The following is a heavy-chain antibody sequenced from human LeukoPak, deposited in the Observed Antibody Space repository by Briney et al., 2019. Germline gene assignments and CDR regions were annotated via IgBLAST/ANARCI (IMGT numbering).Heavy chain of an antibody. D-gene: IGHD2-2*01. V-gene: IGHV1-69*13. Sequence: ASVKVSCKASGGTFSGYAFSWVRQAPGQGPEWMGGIIPIFGTPNYAQKFQGRVTITADESTSTAYMELSSLRSEDTAVYYCARAFGINIVVVPVAPDYWGQGTLVTVSS. CDR3: ARAFGINIVVVPVAPDY. CDR2: IIPIFGTP. CDR1: GGTFSGYA. J-gene: IGHJ4*02.